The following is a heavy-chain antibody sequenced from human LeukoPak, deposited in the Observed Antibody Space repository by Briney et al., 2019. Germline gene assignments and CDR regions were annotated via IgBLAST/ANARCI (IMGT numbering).Heavy chain of an antibody. Sequence: VSVRVSCKASGFTFRNYGISWVRQAPGQGLEWMGWISAYNGDTKFAQKLQGRVTMTTYTPTSTAYMELRDLRSDDTAVYFCARDPSNTSGRNVYFDFWGQGTVVTISS. D-gene: IGHD6-19*01. CDR1: GFTFRNYG. J-gene: IGHJ4*02. CDR2: ISAYNGDT. V-gene: IGHV1-18*04. CDR3: ARDPSNTSGRNVYFDF.